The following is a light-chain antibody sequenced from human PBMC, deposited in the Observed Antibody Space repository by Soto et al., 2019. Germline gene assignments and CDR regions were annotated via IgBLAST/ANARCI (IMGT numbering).Light chain of an antibody. CDR2: MAS. V-gene: IGKV1-5*03. CDR1: QSVTSG. CDR3: QQHYTYSRT. Sequence: DIQMTQSPSTLSASVGDRVTITCRASQSVTSGLAWYQQKPGKAPKVLISMASNLESGVPSRFSGSGSATVFTLTISGLQPDDFATYYCQQHYTYSRTFGQGTKVEIK. J-gene: IGKJ1*01.